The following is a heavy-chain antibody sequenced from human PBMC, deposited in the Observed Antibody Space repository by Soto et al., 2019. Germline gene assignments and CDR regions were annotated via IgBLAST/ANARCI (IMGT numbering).Heavy chain of an antibody. D-gene: IGHD5-18*01. CDR1: GGSISSYY. Sequence: QVQLQESGPGLVKPSETLSLTCTVSGGSISSYYWSWIRQPPGKGLEWIGYIYYSGSTNYNPSLKSRVTISVDTSKNQFSLKLSSVTAADTAVYYCARGVATAPQNGYFDLWGRGTLVTVSS. CDR2: IYYSGST. J-gene: IGHJ2*01. CDR3: ARGVATAPQNGYFDL. V-gene: IGHV4-59*01.